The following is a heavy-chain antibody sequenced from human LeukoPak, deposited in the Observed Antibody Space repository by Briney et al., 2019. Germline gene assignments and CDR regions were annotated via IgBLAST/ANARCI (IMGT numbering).Heavy chain of an antibody. CDR3: ARVGACSGGSCYEDS. Sequence: SETLSLTCIVSGGSISSYYWSWIRQSPGKGLEWIAYIYSGGSTNYNPSLKSRVTISVDTSKSHFSLKLNSVTAADTAVYYCARVGACSGGSCYEDSRGQGTLVTVSS. CDR1: GGSISSYY. J-gene: IGHJ4*02. CDR2: IYSGGST. D-gene: IGHD2-15*01. V-gene: IGHV4-59*01.